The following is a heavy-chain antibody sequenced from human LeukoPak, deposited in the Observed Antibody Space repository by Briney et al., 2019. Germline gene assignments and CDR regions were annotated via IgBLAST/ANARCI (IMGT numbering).Heavy chain of an antibody. J-gene: IGHJ6*03. CDR3: AKDGRSSSWYYYYYMDV. V-gene: IGHV3-23*01. Sequence: PGGSLRLSCAASGFTFSSYAMSWVRQAPGKGLEWVSAISGSGGSTYYADSVKGRFTISRDNSKNTLYLQMNSLRAEATAVYYCAKDGRSSSWYYYYYMDVWGKGTTVIISS. CDR2: ISGSGGST. D-gene: IGHD6-13*01. CDR1: GFTFSSYA.